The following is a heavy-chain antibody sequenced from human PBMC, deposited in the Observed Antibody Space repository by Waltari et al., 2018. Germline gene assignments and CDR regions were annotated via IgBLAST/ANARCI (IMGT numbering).Heavy chain of an antibody. J-gene: IGHJ5*02. D-gene: IGHD6-19*01. CDR2: THDSGIT. V-gene: IGHV4-34*02. Sequence: QVQLQQWGAGLLKPSETLSLTCGVYGGSLSGYYWSWIRQPPGRGLEWIGETHDSGITNYNPSLKNRLTISMDMSKNQFSLRLSSVTAADTAAYYCTRGAAKAVAGTFWVDPWGQGTLVTVSS. CDR3: TRGAAKAVAGTFWVDP. CDR1: GGSLSGYY.